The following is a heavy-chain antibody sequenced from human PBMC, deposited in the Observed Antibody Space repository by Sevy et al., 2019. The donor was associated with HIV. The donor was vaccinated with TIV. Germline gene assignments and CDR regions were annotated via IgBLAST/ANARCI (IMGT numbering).Heavy chain of an antibody. CDR3: AKDPDYYDSSGYPGIEDY. J-gene: IGHJ4*02. V-gene: IGHV3-23*01. CDR1: GFTFSSYA. CDR2: ISGSGGST. Sequence: GGPLRLSCAASGFTFSSYAMSWVRQAPGKGLEWVSAISGSGGSTYYADSVKGRFTISRDNSKNTLYLQMNSLRAEDTAVYYCAKDPDYYDSSGYPGIEDYWGQGTLVTVSS. D-gene: IGHD3-22*01.